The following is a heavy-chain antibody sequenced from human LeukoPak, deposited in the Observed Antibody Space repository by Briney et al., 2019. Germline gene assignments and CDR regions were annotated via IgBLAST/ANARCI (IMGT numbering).Heavy chain of an antibody. D-gene: IGHD3-22*01. CDR1: DGSFSSYY. J-gene: IGHJ6*02. CDR2: IYISGSA. V-gene: IGHV4-4*07. Sequence: SETLSLTCTVSDGSFSSYYWTWIRQPAGKGLEWIGRIYISGSASYNPSLNSRVTMSVDTSKSQFSLKLSSVTAADTAVYYCARVNYYYGMDVWGQGTTVTVSS. CDR3: ARVNYYYGMDV.